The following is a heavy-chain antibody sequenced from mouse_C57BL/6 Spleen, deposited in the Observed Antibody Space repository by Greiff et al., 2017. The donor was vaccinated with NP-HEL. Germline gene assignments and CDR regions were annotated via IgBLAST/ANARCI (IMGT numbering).Heavy chain of an antibody. CDR2: IDPSDSET. D-gene: IGHD1-1*01. J-gene: IGHJ3*01. Sequence: QVQLQQPGAELVRPGSSVKLSCKASGYTFTSYWMHWVKQRPIQGLEWIGNIDPSDSETHYNQKFKDKATLTVDKSSSTAYMQLSSLTSEDSAVYDVARGYYYGSSWFAYWGQGTLVTVSA. V-gene: IGHV1-52*01. CDR3: ARGYYYGSSWFAY. CDR1: GYTFTSYW.